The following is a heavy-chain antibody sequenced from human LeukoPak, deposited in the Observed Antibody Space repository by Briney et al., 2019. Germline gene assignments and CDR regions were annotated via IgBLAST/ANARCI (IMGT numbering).Heavy chain of an antibody. Sequence: GGSLRLSCAASGFTFDDYGMSWVRQAPGKGLEWVSGINWNGGSTGYADSVKGRFTISRDNARNSLYLQMNSLRAEDTALYYCARAPLPSGYLYYFDYWGQGTLVTVSS. V-gene: IGHV3-20*04. CDR3: ARAPLPSGYLYYFDY. J-gene: IGHJ4*02. CDR1: GFTFDDYG. CDR2: INWNGGST. D-gene: IGHD3-22*01.